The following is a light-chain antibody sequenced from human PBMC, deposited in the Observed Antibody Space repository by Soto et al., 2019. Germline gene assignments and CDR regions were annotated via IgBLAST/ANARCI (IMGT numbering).Light chain of an antibody. J-gene: IGKJ4*01. CDR1: QSVSKSY. CDR2: GAS. CDR3: QLYGSPVT. Sequence: DIVLTQSPGTLSLSPGERAPLSCRASQSVSKSYIAWYQQRPGQPPRLLIFGASIRATGIPDRFSGSGSETDYTLTISRLEPEDFAVYYCQLYGSPVTFGGGTKVEI. V-gene: IGKV3-20*01.